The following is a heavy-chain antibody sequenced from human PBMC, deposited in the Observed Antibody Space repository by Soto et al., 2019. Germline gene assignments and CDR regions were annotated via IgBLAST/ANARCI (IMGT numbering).Heavy chain of an antibody. J-gene: IGHJ6*02. Sequence: QEQLVQSGAEVKQPGASVKVSCKASGYTFTGYYIHWVRQAPGPGLEWIGWINPKSGDTKYAQKFQGRVTVTRDTSISTAYIELSRLRADDTAVYYCARSSGGYSYNGMDVWGQGTTVTVSS. CDR3: ARSSGGYSYNGMDV. V-gene: IGHV1-2*02. D-gene: IGHD1-26*01. CDR1: GYTFTGYY. CDR2: INPKSGDT.